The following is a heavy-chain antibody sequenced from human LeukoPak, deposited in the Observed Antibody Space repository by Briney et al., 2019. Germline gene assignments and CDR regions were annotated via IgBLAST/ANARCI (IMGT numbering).Heavy chain of an antibody. CDR1: GGSISSGGYS. V-gene: IGHV4-31*03. CDR3: ARGRGSSSMGDFPSKDHDFAY. D-gene: IGHD6-6*01. J-gene: IGHJ4*02. Sequence: SETLSLTCTVSGGSISSGGYSWSWIRQHPGKGLEWIGYIYYSGSTYYNPSLKSRVTISLDTSKNQFSLKLSSVTAADTAVYYCARGRGSSSMGDFPSKDHDFAYWGQGTLVTVSS. CDR2: IYYSGST.